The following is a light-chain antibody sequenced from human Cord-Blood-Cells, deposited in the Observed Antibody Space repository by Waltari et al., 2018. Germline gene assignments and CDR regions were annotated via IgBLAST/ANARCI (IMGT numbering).Light chain of an antibody. Sequence: EIVLTQSPGTLSLSPGERATLSCRASQSVSSSYLAWYQQKPGQAPRLLIYGACSRATGIPDRCSCSGSWTDFTRTISRLEPEDFAVYYCQQYGSSLRTFGQGTKVEIK. J-gene: IGKJ1*01. V-gene: IGKV3-20*01. CDR2: GAC. CDR1: QSVSSSY. CDR3: QQYGSSLRT.